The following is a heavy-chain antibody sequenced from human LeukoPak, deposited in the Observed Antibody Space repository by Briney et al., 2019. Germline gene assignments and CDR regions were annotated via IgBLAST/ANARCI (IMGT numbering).Heavy chain of an antibody. J-gene: IGHJ4*02. V-gene: IGHV3-30*02. CDR3: AKGQVGATGAFYFDY. D-gene: IGHD1-26*01. CDR2: IPYDGSNK. CDR1: GFIFSSYG. Sequence: GGSLRLSCAASGFIFSSYGMHWVRQAPGKGLEWVAFIPYDGSNKYYADSVKGRFTISRDNSKNTLFLQINSLRAEDTAVYFCAKGQVGATGAFYFDYRGQGTLVTVSS.